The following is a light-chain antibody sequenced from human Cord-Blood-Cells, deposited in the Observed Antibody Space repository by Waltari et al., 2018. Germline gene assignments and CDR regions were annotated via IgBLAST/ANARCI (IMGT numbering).Light chain of an antibody. V-gene: IGLV2-14*01. CDR2: EVS. J-gene: IGLJ2*01. Sequence: QSALTQPASVSGSPGQSITISCTGTSSDVGGYNYVSWYQQHPGKAPNLLSYEVSNRPSGVSNRFSGSKSGNSASLTIAGLQAEDAADYYCSSYTSSSTLVVFGGGTKLTVL. CDR1: SSDVGGYNY. CDR3: SSYTSSSTLVV.